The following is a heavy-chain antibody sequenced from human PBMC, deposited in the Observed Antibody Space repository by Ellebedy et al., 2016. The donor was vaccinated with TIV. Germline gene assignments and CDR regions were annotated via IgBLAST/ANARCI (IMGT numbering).Heavy chain of an antibody. Sequence: PGGSLRLSCAASGFTFSTYAMHWVRQSPGRGLEWVAVVSSDGTIKYYGESVRGRFTVSRDNSYNTLFLQMNSLRIEDTALYYCARDFIGGPPDYLDIWGQGTLVTVSS. J-gene: IGHJ4*02. CDR2: VSSDGTIK. V-gene: IGHV3-30-3*01. D-gene: IGHD3-16*01. CDR1: GFTFSTYA. CDR3: ARDFIGGPPDYLDI.